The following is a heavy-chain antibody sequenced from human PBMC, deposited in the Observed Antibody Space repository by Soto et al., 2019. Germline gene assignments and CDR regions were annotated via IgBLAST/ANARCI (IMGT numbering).Heavy chain of an antibody. Sequence: PSETLSLTCTVSGGSISSYYWSWIRQPPGKGLEWIGYIYYSGSTNYNPSLKSRVTISVDKSKNQFSLKLGSVTAADTAVYYCARDPLGSGEDYWGQGTLVTVSP. CDR1: GGSISSYY. CDR3: ARDPLGSGEDY. D-gene: IGHD3-10*01. V-gene: IGHV4-59*12. CDR2: IYYSGST. J-gene: IGHJ4*02.